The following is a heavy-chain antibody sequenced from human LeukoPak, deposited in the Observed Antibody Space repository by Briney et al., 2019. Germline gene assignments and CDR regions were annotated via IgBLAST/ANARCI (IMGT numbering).Heavy chain of an antibody. CDR2: ISYDGSNK. Sequence: GGSLRLSCAASGFTFSSYAMHWVRQAPGKGLEWVAVISYDGSNKYYADSVKGRFTISRDNSKNTLYLRMNSLRAEDTAVYYCARDLGDTAPLYFDYWGQGTLVTVSS. V-gene: IGHV3-30*04. D-gene: IGHD5-18*01. J-gene: IGHJ4*02. CDR3: ARDLGDTAPLYFDY. CDR1: GFTFSSYA.